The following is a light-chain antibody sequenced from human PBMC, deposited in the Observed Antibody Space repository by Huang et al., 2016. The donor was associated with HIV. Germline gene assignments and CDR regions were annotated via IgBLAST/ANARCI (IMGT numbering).Light chain of an antibody. J-gene: IGKJ1*01. CDR2: DPS. CDR3: QQRSNWPWT. CDR1: QSVSTS. Sequence: EIVLTQSPATLSLSPGERATLSCRASQSVSTSLAWYQQKPGQAPRVLIYDPSNRAPGVPARVSGSGSGTDFTLSISSLEPEDFAVYYCQQRSNWPWTFGQGTKVEIK. V-gene: IGKV3-11*01.